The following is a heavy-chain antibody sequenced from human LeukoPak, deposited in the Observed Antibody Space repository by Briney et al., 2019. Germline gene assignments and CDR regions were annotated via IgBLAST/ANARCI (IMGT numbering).Heavy chain of an antibody. CDR3: ARSGLYYYDSSGYYNNWFDP. J-gene: IGHJ5*02. V-gene: IGHV1-2*02. D-gene: IGHD3-22*01. Sequence: ASVKVSCKASGYTFTGYYLHWVRQAPGQGLEWMGWINPNSGGTNYAQKFQGRVTMTRDTSISAAYMELSKLRSDDTAVYYCARSGLYYYDSSGYYNNWFDPWGQGTLVTVSS. CDR2: INPNSGGT. CDR1: GYTFTGYY.